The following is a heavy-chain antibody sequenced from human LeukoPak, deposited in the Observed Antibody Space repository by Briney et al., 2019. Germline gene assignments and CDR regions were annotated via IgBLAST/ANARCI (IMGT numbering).Heavy chain of an antibody. CDR3: ASHYYDSSGYLDY. J-gene: IGHJ4*02. V-gene: IGHV1-69*13. CDR2: IIPISGTA. CDR1: GGTFSSYA. D-gene: IGHD3-22*01. Sequence: SVKVSCKASGGTFSSYAISWVRQAPGQGLEWMGGIIPISGTANYAQKFQGRVTITADESTSTAYMELSSLRSEDTAVYYCASHYYDSSGYLDYWGQGTLVTVSS.